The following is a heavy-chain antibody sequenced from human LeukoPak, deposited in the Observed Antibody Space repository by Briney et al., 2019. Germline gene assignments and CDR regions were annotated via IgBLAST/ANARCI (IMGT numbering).Heavy chain of an antibody. D-gene: IGHD6-13*01. CDR2: IYYSGST. J-gene: IGHJ4*02. CDR1: GGSFSGYY. V-gene: IGHV4-59*01. Sequence: SETLSLTGAVYGGSFSGYYWSWIRQPPGKGLEWIGYIYYSGSTNYNPSLKSRVTISVDTSKNQLSLKLSSVTAADTAVYYCASFSAAGHYWGQGTLVTVSS. CDR3: ASFSAAGHY.